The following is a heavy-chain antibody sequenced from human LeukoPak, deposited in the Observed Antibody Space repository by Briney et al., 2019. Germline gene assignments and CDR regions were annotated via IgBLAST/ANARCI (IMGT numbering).Heavy chain of an antibody. CDR2: ISSSSSTI. V-gene: IGHV3-48*01. Sequence: GGSLRLSCAASGFTFSSYSMNWVRQAPGKGLEWVSYISSSSSTIYYADSVKGRFSISRDNAKNTLYLLMNSLIPEDTAVYYCAREVVSTPSYFDSWGQGTLVTVSS. CDR3: AREVVSTPSYFDS. J-gene: IGHJ4*02. CDR1: GFTFSSYS. D-gene: IGHD2-15*01.